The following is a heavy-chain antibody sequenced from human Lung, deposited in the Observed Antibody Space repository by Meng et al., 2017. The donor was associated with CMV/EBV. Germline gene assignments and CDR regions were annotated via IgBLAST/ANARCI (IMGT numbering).Heavy chain of an antibody. CDR2: ISSSDYI. CDR3: ARGVGSYDFWSAYSYYYGLDV. D-gene: IGHD3-3*01. CDR1: GFTFSDYS. Sequence: GESLKISCTASGFTFSDYSMNWVRQAPGKGLEWVSSISSSDYIYYADSVRGRLTISRDNAKHSLYLQMNSLRAEDTAVYYCARGVGSYDFWSAYSYYYGLDVWGQGTRVTVSS. J-gene: IGHJ6*02. V-gene: IGHV3-21*01.